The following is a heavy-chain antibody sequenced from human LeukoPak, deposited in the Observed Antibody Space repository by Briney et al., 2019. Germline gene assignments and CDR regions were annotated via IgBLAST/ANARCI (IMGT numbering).Heavy chain of an antibody. V-gene: IGHV3-11*01. Sequence: PGGSLRLSCAASGFTFSDYYMSWIRQAPGKGLEWVSYISSSGSTIYYADSVKGRFTISRDNAKNSLYLQMNSLRAEDTAVYYCAKDPRSHRPYYYYGMDVWGQGTTVTVSS. CDR2: ISSSGSTI. J-gene: IGHJ6*02. CDR3: AKDPRSHRPYYYYGMDV. CDR1: GFTFSDYY.